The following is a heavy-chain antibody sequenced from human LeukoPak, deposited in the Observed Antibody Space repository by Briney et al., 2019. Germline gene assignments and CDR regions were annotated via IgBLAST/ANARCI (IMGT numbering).Heavy chain of an antibody. CDR2: ISGSGGST. CDR3: AKLQYSSSHY. V-gene: IGHV3-23*01. Sequence: PGGSLRLSCAASGFTFSSYAMNWVRHTPEKGLEWVSAISGSGGSTYYADSVKGRFTISRDNSKNTLYLQMNSLRAEDTAVYYCAKLQYSSSHYWGQGTLVTVSS. CDR1: GFTFSSYA. J-gene: IGHJ4*02. D-gene: IGHD6-6*01.